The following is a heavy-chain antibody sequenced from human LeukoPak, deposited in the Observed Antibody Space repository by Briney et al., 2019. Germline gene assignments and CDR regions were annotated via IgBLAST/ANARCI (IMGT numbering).Heavy chain of an antibody. CDR3: ARQTGTGSFDY. CDR2: INPNSGGT. J-gene: IGHJ4*02. V-gene: IGHV1-2*02. CDR1: GSTFTGYY. D-gene: IGHD1-7*01. Sequence: GASVKVSCKASGSTFTGYYMHWVRQAPGQGLEWMGWINPNSGGTNYAQKFQGRVTMTRDTSISTAYMELRSLRSDDTAVYYCARQTGTGSFDYWGQGTLVTVSS.